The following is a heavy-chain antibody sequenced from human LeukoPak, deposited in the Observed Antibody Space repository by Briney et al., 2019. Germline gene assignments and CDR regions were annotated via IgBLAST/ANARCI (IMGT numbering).Heavy chain of an antibody. D-gene: IGHD6-19*01. J-gene: IGHJ4*02. CDR1: EFPFNNAW. CDR3: TTANNGWYGAN. CDR2: IKSKTDGETT. V-gene: IGHV3-15*01. Sequence: GGSLSLSCAASEFPFNNAWMSWVRQAPGKGLEWVGRIKSKTDGETTDYAAPVKGRFTISRGDSKNTLYLQMDSLKTEDTAVYYCTTANNGWYGANWGQGTLVTVSS.